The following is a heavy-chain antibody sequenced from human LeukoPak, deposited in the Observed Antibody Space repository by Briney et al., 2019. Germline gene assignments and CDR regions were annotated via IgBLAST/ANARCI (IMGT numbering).Heavy chain of an antibody. V-gene: IGHV1-69*06. J-gene: IGHJ4*02. CDR3: ATETYYYDSSGYHYFDY. D-gene: IGHD3-22*01. Sequence: SVKASCKASGYTFAAYYMYWVRQAPGQGLEWMGGIIPIFGTANYAQKFQGRVTITADKSTSTAYMELSSLRSEDTAVYYCATETYYYDSSGYHYFDYWGQGTLVTVSS. CDR1: GYTFAAYY. CDR2: IIPIFGTA.